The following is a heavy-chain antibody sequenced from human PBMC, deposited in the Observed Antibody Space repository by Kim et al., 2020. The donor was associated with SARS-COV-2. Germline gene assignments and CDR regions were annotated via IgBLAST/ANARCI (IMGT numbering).Heavy chain of an antibody. V-gene: IGHV3-30*02. J-gene: IGHJ4*02. Sequence: DSLRGRFTISRDNSKNTLYLQMNSLRGDDTAVYYCVKDWRTPHGSSSLDYWGQGALVTVSS. CDR3: VKDWRTPHGSSSLDY. D-gene: IGHD6-13*01.